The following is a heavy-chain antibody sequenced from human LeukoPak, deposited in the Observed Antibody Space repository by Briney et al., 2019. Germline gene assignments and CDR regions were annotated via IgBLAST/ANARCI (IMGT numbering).Heavy chain of an antibody. J-gene: IGHJ4*02. V-gene: IGHV4-59*08. CDR3: ARHRRIIRSPFDY. D-gene: IGHD3-16*01. CDR1: GGSISSYY. Sequence: SETLSLTCTVSGGSISSYYWSWIRQPPGKGLEWIGYIYYSGSTNYNPSLKSRVTISVDTSKNQFSLKLSSVTAADTAVYYCARHRRIIRSPFDYWSQGTLVTVYS. CDR2: IYYSGST.